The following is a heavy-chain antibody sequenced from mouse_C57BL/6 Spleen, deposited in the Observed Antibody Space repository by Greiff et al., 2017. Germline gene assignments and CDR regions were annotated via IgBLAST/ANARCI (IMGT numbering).Heavy chain of an antibody. CDR2: ISSGGSYT. CDR3: ARRGFGFDY. V-gene: IGHV5-6*02. Sequence: DVMLVESGGDLVKPGGSLKLSCAASGFTFSSYGMSWVRQTPDKRLEWVATISSGGSYTYYPDSVKGRFTISRDNAKNTLYLQMSSLKAEDTAMYYCARRGFGFDYWGQGTTLTVSS. J-gene: IGHJ2*01. CDR1: GFTFSSYG.